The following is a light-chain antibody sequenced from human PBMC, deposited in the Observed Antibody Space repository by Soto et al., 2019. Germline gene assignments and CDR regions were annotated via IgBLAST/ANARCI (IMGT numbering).Light chain of an antibody. J-gene: IGKJ1*01. V-gene: IGKV1-5*01. CDR3: QQYNSYPWT. CDR2: DAS. CDR1: QSISSW. Sequence: DIQMTQSPSTLSASVGDRVTITCRASQSISSWLVWYQQKPGKAPKLLIYDASSLESGVSSRFSGSGSGTEFTLTISSLQPDDFATYYCQQYNSYPWTFGQGTKVETK.